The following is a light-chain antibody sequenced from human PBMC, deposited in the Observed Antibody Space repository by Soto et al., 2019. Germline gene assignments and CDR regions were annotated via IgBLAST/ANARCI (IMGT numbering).Light chain of an antibody. Sequence: QSVLNQPPSASGTPGQSVTISCSGSSSNIGSNTVNWYQQLPGTAPKLVIYSNNQRPSGVPDRFSGSKSGTSASLAISGLQSEDEADYYCVAWDDSLNGYVVFGGGTKVTVL. CDR2: SNN. V-gene: IGLV1-44*01. CDR1: SSNIGSNT. CDR3: VAWDDSLNGYVV. J-gene: IGLJ2*01.